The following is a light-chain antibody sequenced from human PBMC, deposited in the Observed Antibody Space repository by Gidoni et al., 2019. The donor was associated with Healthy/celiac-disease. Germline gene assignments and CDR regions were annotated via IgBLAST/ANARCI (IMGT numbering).Light chain of an antibody. CDR2: LGS. V-gene: IGKV2-28*01. CDR3: MQALQTPSFT. CDR1: QSLLHSNGYNY. J-gene: IGKJ3*01. Sequence: DMVMTQSPLSFPATPGEPASISCRTSQSLLHSNGYNYLDWYLQKPGQSTQLLIDLGSNRASGVPDRFSDSGSGTDFTLKISRVEAEDVGVYYCMQALQTPSFTFXPXTKVDIK.